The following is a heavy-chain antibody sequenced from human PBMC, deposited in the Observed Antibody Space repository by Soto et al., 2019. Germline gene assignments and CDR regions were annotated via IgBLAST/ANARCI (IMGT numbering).Heavy chain of an antibody. D-gene: IGHD6-13*01. CDR1: GGSISSGGYS. CDR2: IYYSGST. Sequence: SETLSLTCAVSGGSISSGGYSWSWIRQPPGKGLEWIGYIYYSGSTYYNPSLKSRVTISVDTSKNQLSLKLSSVTAADTAVYYCASLASSSWYQAFDIWGQGTMVTV. CDR3: ASLASSSWYQAFDI. J-gene: IGHJ3*02. V-gene: IGHV4-30-2*05.